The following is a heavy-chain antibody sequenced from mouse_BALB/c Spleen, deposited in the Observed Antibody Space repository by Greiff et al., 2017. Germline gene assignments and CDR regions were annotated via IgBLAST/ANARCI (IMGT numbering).Heavy chain of an antibody. D-gene: IGHD2-4*01. CDR3: ARGGLTAY. J-gene: IGHJ3*01. V-gene: IGHV1-9*01. CDR1: GYTFSSYW. CDR2: ILPGSGST. Sequence: QVQLQQSGAELMKPGASVKISCKATGYTFSSYWIEWVKQRPGHGLEWIGEILPGSGSTNYNAKFKGKATFTADTSSNTAYMQLSSLTSEDSAVYYCARGGLTAYWGQGTLVTVSA.